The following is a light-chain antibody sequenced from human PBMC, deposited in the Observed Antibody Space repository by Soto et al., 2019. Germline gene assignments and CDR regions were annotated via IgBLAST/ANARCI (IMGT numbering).Light chain of an antibody. CDR3: TSYAGDTSLGV. Sequence: QSALTQPASVSGSPGQSITISCTGTSSDVGSYNLVSWYQQHPGKAPKLMIYEVSKRPSGVPDRFSGSKSGNTASLTVSGLQAEDEADYYCTSYAGDTSLGVLGGGTKLTVL. J-gene: IGLJ3*02. CDR1: SSDVGSYNL. V-gene: IGLV2-14*02. CDR2: EVS.